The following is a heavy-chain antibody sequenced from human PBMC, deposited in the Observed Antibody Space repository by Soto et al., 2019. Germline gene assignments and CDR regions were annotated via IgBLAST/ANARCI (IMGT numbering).Heavy chain of an antibody. V-gene: IGHV4-59*01. CDR2: SYSSGST. Sequence: SETLSLTCTVSDGAISFYNWNWIRQSPGKGLEWIGYSYSSGSTNYNPSLKSRVTISVDPPKNQFSLQLTYVTAADTAVYYCARGDSTTHGDSFDIWGQGTMVTVSS. D-gene: IGHD6-13*01. J-gene: IGHJ3*02. CDR3: ARGDSTTHGDSFDI. CDR1: DGAISFYN.